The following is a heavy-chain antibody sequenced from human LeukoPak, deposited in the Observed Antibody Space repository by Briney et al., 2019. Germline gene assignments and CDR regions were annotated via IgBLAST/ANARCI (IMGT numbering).Heavy chain of an antibody. Sequence: SETLSHTCTVSGGSISSYYWSWIRQPPGKGLEWIGYIYYSGSTNYNPSLKSRVTISVDTSKNQFSLKLSSVTAADTAVYYCARRATMVRGVIIWGQGTLVTASS. CDR2: IYYSGST. CDR1: GGSISSYY. D-gene: IGHD3-10*01. J-gene: IGHJ4*02. CDR3: ARRATMVRGVII. V-gene: IGHV4-59*08.